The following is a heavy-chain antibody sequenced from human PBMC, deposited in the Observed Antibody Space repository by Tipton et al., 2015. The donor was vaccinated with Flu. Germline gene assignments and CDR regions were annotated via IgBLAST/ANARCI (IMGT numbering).Heavy chain of an antibody. CDR3: ARRESSYSSGWYDY. Sequence: QLVQSGAEVKKPGESLKISCKGSGYSFTNYWIGWVRQMPGEGLEWMGIIYPDDSDTRYSPSFQGQVTISADKSISTAYLQWSSLEASATAMYYCARRESSYSSGWYDYWGQGTLVTVSS. CDR1: GYSFTNYW. D-gene: IGHD6-19*01. J-gene: IGHJ4*02. CDR2: IYPDDSDT. V-gene: IGHV5-51*01.